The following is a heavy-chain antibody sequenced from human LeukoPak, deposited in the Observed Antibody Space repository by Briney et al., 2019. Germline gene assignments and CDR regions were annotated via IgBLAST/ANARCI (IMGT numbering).Heavy chain of an antibody. J-gene: IGHJ3*02. CDR3: ARPGVGSGRYGAFDI. CDR2: IYYSGST. CDR1: GGSISRYY. V-gene: IGHV4-59*08. D-gene: IGHD5-18*01. Sequence: SETLSLTCTVSGGSISRYYWSWIRQPPGKGLEWIGYIYYSGSTNYNPSLKSRVTISVDMSKNQFSLKLSSVTAADTAVYYCARPGVGSGRYGAFDIWGQGTMVTVSS.